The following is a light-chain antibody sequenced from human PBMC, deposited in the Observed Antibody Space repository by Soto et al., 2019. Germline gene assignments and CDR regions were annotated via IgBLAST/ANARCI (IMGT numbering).Light chain of an antibody. J-gene: IGKJ1*01. CDR1: QSISSW. CDR2: DAS. CDR3: QQYNSSWT. Sequence: DIQMTQSPSTLSASVGDRVTITCRASQSISSWLAWYQQKPGKAPKLLIYDASSLESGVPSRFSGSGSGAESTLTISGLQPDDFATYYCQQYNSSWTFGQGTKVEIK. V-gene: IGKV1-5*01.